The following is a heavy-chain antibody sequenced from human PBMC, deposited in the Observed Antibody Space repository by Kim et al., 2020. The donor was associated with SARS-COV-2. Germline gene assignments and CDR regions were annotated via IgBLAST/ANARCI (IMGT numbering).Heavy chain of an antibody. CDR2: INAGIGNT. D-gene: IGHD3-22*01. CDR3: ARDLVGDNSGYYDY. Sequence: ASVKVSCKTSGYTFSNYLIHWVRQAPGQRLEWMGWINAGIGNTKYSQKFQGRVTITRDTSASTANMELSSLRSEDTAVYYCARDLVGDNSGYYDYWGQGTLVTVST. CDR1: GYTFSNYL. J-gene: IGHJ4*02. V-gene: IGHV1-3*01.